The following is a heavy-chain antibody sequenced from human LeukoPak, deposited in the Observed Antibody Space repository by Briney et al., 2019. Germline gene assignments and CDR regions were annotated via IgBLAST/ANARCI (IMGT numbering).Heavy chain of an antibody. CDR3: ARAPVGDHYYYMDV. CDR2: ISYDGSNK. J-gene: IGHJ6*03. CDR1: GFTFSSYA. V-gene: IGHV3-30-3*01. D-gene: IGHD2-21*02. Sequence: PGRSLRLSCAASGFTFSSYAMHWVRQAPGKGLEWVAVISYDGSNKYYADSVKGRFTISRDNSKNTLYLQMNSLRAEDTAVYYCARAPVGDHYYYMDVWGKGTTVTVSS.